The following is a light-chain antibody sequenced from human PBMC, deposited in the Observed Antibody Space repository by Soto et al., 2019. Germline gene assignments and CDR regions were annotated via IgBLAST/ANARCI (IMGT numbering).Light chain of an antibody. Sequence: DVVMTQSPLSLPVTLGQPASISCRSNQSLVHSDGIAYFSWFQQRPGRSPRRLIYKVSNRDSGVPARFSGSGSGTDFALKISRVEAEDVGVYYCMRGTHWPITFGQGTRLEMK. CDR2: KVS. V-gene: IGKV2-30*02. CDR1: QSLVHSDGIAY. J-gene: IGKJ5*01. CDR3: MRGTHWPIT.